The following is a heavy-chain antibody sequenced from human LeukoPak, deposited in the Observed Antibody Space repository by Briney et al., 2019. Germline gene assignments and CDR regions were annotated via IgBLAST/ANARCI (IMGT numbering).Heavy chain of an antibody. CDR3: ASIVVVVAATDDG. CDR2: ISGSGGST. CDR1: GFTFSSYA. Sequence: GGSLRLSCAASGFTFSSYAMSWVRRAPGKGLEWVSAISGSGGSTYYADSVKGRFTISRDNSKNTLYLQMNSLRAEDTAVYYCASIVVVVAATDDGWGQGTLVTVSS. V-gene: IGHV3-23*01. J-gene: IGHJ4*02. D-gene: IGHD2-15*01.